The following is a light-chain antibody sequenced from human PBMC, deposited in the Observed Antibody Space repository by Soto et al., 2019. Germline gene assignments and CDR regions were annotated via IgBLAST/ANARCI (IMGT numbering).Light chain of an antibody. CDR1: QNVRTY. CDR2: GAS. J-gene: IGKJ3*01. CDR3: QQSYSSVFA. V-gene: IGKV1-39*01. Sequence: DIQMTQSPSSLSASVGDRVTITCRASQNVRTYLNWYQQKSGEAPNLLIYGASNLQSGVPSSFSASGSDTDFTLTINNLQPEYFATYYCQQSYSSVFAFGLGTQVDIK.